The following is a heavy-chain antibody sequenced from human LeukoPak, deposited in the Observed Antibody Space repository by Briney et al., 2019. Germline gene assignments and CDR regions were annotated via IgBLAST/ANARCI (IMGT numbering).Heavy chain of an antibody. CDR1: GGSISSSSYY. V-gene: IGHV4-39*07. Sequence: SETLSLTCTVSGGSISSSSYYWGWIRQPPGKGLEWIGSIYYSGSTYYNPSLKSRVTISVDTSKNQFSLKLSPVTAADTAVYYCARNPDYYDSSGYYRVPYYFDYWGQGTLVTVSS. J-gene: IGHJ4*02. D-gene: IGHD3-22*01. CDR2: IYYSGST. CDR3: ARNPDYYDSSGYYRVPYYFDY.